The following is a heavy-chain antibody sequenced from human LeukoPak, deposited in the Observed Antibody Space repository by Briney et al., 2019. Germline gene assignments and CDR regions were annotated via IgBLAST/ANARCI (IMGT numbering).Heavy chain of an antibody. CDR3: ARLRGASDDSGNYYYSYMDV. Sequence: SETLSLTCAVYGGSFSGYYWSWIRQPPGKGLEWIGEINHSGSTNYNPSLKSRVTISVDTSKNQFSLNLSSVTAADTAVYYCARLRGASDDSGNYYYSYMDVWGKGNTVTISS. CDR1: GGSFSGYY. V-gene: IGHV4-34*01. CDR2: INHSGST. D-gene: IGHD4-17*01. J-gene: IGHJ6*03.